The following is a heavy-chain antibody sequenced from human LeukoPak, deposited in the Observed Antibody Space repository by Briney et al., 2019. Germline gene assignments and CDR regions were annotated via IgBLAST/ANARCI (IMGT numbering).Heavy chain of an antibody. D-gene: IGHD1-26*01. V-gene: IGHV3-74*01. J-gene: IGHJ4*02. CDR3: AKEGSGSYYDYFDY. CDR1: GFNSSNYW. Sequence: GSLRLSCAASGFNSSNYWMHWVGQGPGKGLVWVSRIDSDGSSTNYADSVKGRFTISRDSAKNYLYLQMNSLRAEDTALYYCAKEGSGSYYDYFDYWGQGTMVTVCS. CDR2: IDSDGSST.